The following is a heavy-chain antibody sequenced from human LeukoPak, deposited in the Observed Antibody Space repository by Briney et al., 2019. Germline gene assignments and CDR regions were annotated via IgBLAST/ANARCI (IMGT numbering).Heavy chain of an antibody. CDR1: GGSISSSSYY. CDR2: IYYSGST. CDR3: AEGSSSSKTYYYYYYMDV. J-gene: IGHJ6*03. D-gene: IGHD6-13*01. Sequence: PSETLSLTCTVSGGSISSSSYYWGWIRQPPGKGLEWIGSIYYSGSTYYNPSLKSRVTISVDTSKNQFSLKLSSVTAADTAVYYCAEGSSSSKTYYYYYYMDVWGKGTTVTISS. V-gene: IGHV4-39*07.